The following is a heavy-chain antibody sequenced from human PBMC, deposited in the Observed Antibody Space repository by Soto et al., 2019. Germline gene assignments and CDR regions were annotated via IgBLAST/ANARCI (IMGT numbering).Heavy chain of an antibody. D-gene: IGHD5-18*01. CDR1: GGSISSYY. Sequence: SETLSLTCTVSGGSISSYYWSWLRQPPGKGLEWIGYIYYSGSTNYNPSLKSRVTISVDTSKNQFSLKLSSVTAADTAVYYCARGRIQLWYQFDYWGQGTLVT. J-gene: IGHJ4*02. CDR3: ARGRIQLWYQFDY. V-gene: IGHV4-59*01. CDR2: IYYSGST.